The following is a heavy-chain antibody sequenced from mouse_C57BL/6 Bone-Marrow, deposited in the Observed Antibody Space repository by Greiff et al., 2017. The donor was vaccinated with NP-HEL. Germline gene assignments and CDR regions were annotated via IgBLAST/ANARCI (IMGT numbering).Heavy chain of an antibody. CDR3: TRETPPYYYGSSYWYFDV. CDR1: GFTFSSYA. CDR2: ISSGGDYI. D-gene: IGHD1-1*01. Sequence: EVMLVESGEGLVKPGGSLKLSCAASGFTFSSYAMSWVRQTPEKRLEWVAYISSGGDYIYYADPVKGRFTISRDNARNTLYLQMSSLKSEDTAMYYCTRETPPYYYGSSYWYFDVWGTGTTVTVSS. V-gene: IGHV5-9-1*02. J-gene: IGHJ1*03.